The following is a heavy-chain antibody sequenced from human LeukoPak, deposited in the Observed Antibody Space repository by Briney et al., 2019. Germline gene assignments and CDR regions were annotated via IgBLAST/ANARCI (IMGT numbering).Heavy chain of an antibody. V-gene: IGHV3-7*01. J-gene: IGHJ5*02. CDR1: GFNFSSYW. Sequence: GGSLRLSCAASGFNFSSYWMNWVRQAPGKGLEWVGNIQPDGSEQYPVDSLRGRFTISRDNARNSLFLQMNNLRVEDTAVYYCASQHYARFDPWGQGTLVTVSS. D-gene: IGHD3-16*01. CDR2: IQPDGSEQ. CDR3: ASQHYARFDP.